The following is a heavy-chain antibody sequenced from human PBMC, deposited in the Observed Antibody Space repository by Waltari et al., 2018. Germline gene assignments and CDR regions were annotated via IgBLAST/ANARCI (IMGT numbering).Heavy chain of an antibody. CDR3: ARDGGYGDYDH. Sequence: EVQVVESGGGLVQPGGSLRLSCAGSGLSFTNHWMHWVRQVPGKGLVWVSRISSNGKNTNYADAVKGRFTISRDDAKNTLYLQMNSLRAEDTALYYCARDGGYGDYDHWGRGTLVTVSS. V-gene: IGHV3-74*01. CDR2: ISSNGKNT. CDR1: GLSFTNHW. J-gene: IGHJ5*02. D-gene: IGHD4-17*01.